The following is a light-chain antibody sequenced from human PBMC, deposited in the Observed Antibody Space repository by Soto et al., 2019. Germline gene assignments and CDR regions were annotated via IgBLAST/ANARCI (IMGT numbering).Light chain of an antibody. Sequence: IQLTQSPSSLSASVGDRVTITCRASQDISSSLGWYQQKPGKAPKLLIYAASILQSGVTSRFSGSGFGTDFTLTISSLQAEDFASYFCQQLRSYPSTFGGGTKVEIK. J-gene: IGKJ4*01. CDR3: QQLRSYPST. V-gene: IGKV1-9*01. CDR2: AAS. CDR1: QDISSS.